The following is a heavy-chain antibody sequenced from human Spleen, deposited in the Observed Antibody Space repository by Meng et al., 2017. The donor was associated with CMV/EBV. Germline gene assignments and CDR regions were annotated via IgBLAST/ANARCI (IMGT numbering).Heavy chain of an antibody. CDR3: ARAMGSSGYYYGDGDY. V-gene: IGHV3-30*02. D-gene: IGHD3-22*01. J-gene: IGHJ4*02. CDR1: GFTFSTYG. Sequence: GGSLRLSCVASGFTFSTYGMHWVRQAPGKGLEWVAFIRYDGTNQYYADSVKGRFTISRDNSKNTLNLQMNSLRAEDTAVYYCARAMGSSGYYYGDGDYWGQGTLVTVSS. CDR2: IRYDGTNQ.